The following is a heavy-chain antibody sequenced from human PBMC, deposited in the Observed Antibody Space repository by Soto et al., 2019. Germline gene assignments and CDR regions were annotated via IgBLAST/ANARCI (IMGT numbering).Heavy chain of an antibody. Sequence: QVQLVQSGAEVKKPGASVKVSCKTSGYTFTDYYMHWVRQAPGQGLEWMGVFSPSGGSATYAQKFQGRVTMTSDTSTRTVYMELSSLRSDDTAVYYCASDGGGEWLWIGYWGQGTLVTVSS. CDR1: GYTFTDYY. CDR3: ASDGGGEWLWIGY. D-gene: IGHD3-16*01. CDR2: FSPSGGSA. V-gene: IGHV1-46*01. J-gene: IGHJ4*02.